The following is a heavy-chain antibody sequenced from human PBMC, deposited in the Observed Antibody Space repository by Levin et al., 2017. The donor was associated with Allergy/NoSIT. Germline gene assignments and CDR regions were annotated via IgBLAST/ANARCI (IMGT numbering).Heavy chain of an antibody. CDR2: INPNTGDT. V-gene: IGHV1-2*02. J-gene: IGHJ6*03. Sequence: GESLKISCKASGYIFTGYYIHWVRQAPGQGLEWMGWINPNTGDTNYTQKFQGRFTMTRDTSIRTAYMELSRLRSDDTAVYYCARDAYYYYMDVWGKGTTVTVSS. CDR1: GYIFTGYY. CDR3: ARDAYYYYMDV.